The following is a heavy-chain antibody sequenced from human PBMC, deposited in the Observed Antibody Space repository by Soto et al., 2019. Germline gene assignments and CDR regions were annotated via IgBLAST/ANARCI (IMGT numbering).Heavy chain of an antibody. V-gene: IGHV4-30-4*01. CDR3: ARDPGYYDSRAVDY. CDR1: GSSISSGDYY. D-gene: IGHD3-22*01. Sequence: PSETLSLTCTVSGSSISSGDYYWSWIRQPPGKGLEWIGYIYYSGSTYYNPSLKSRVTISVDTSKNQFSLKLSSVTAADTAVYYCARDPGYYDSRAVDYWGQGTLVTVSS. J-gene: IGHJ4*02. CDR2: IYYSGST.